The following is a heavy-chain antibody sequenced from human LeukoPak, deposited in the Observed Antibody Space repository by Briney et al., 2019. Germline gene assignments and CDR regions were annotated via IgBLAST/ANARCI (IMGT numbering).Heavy chain of an antibody. CDR3: ARGVRWAYYFDY. Sequence: SETLSLTCTVSGDSFSSYYWSWIRQPPGKGLEWIAYIYYSGTTNYNPSLKSRVTISIDTSKNQFSLKLSSVTAADTAVYYCARGVRWAYYFDYWGQGTLVTVSS. D-gene: IGHD5-24*01. CDR2: IYYSGTT. V-gene: IGHV4-59*01. CDR1: GDSFSSYY. J-gene: IGHJ4*02.